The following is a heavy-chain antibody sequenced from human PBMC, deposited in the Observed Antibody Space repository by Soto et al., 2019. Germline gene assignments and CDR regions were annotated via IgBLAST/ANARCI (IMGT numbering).Heavy chain of an antibody. CDR3: AKGNTILGVVTSPD. CDR1: GFSFSGYG. J-gene: IGHJ4*02. D-gene: IGHD3-3*01. CDR2: ISIDGTNK. V-gene: IGHV3-30*18. Sequence: GGSLRLSCAASGFSFSGYGMHWVRQAPGKALEWLSFISIDGTNKYYADSVKGRFTISRDNSKNTLYLQMNSLRAEATAVYYCAKGNTILGVVTSPDSGQGTLVTVSS.